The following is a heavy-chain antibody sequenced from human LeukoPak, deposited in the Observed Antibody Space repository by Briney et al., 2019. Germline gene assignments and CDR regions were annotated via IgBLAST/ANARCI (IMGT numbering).Heavy chain of an antibody. D-gene: IGHD2-2*01. J-gene: IGHJ4*02. V-gene: IGHV4-4*07. Sequence: SETLSLTCTVSGGSISGYYWSWIRQPAGKGLEWIGRIYTSGSTNYNPSLKSRDTMSVDTSKNQFSLKLSSVTAADTAVYYCARGYCSSTSCPWVDYWGQGTLVTVSS. CDR3: ARGYCSSTSCPWVDY. CDR2: IYTSGST. CDR1: GGSISGYY.